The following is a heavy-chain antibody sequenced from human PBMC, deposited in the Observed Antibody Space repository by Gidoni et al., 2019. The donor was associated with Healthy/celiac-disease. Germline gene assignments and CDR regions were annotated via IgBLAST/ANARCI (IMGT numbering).Heavy chain of an antibody. J-gene: IGHJ4*02. CDR3: ARIAPVPGKRDSSGFDY. CDR1: GFTFSSSA. CDR2: IRGSGGST. V-gene: IGHV3-23*01. Sequence: EVQLLESGGGLVQPGGSLRLSCAASGFTFSSSAMSWVRQAPGKGLEWVSAIRGSGGSTYYADSVKGRFTISRDNSKNTLYLQMNSLRAEDTAVYYCARIAPVPGKRDSSGFDYWGQGTLVTVSS. D-gene: IGHD3-22*01.